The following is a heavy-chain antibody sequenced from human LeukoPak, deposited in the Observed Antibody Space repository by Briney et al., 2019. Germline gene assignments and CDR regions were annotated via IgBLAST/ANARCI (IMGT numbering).Heavy chain of an antibody. CDR3: ARGVGVVDFFDY. V-gene: IGHV4-34*01. CDR1: GGSFSGYY. CDR2: INHSGST. Sequence: SETLSLTCAVYGGSFSGYYWSWIRQPPGKGLEWIGEINHSGSTNYNPSLKSRVTISVDTSKNQFSLKLSSVTAADTAVYYCARGVGVVDFFDYWGQGTLVTVSS. J-gene: IGHJ4*02.